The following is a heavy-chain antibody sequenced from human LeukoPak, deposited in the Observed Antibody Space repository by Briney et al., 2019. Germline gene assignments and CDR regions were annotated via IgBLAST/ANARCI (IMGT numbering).Heavy chain of an antibody. CDR1: GFTFSNYE. CDR2: ISSSGLTM. V-gene: IGHV3-48*03. CDR3: ARDLSHCSGGSCYSAHFDY. J-gene: IGHJ4*02. D-gene: IGHD2-15*01. Sequence: GGSLRLSCAASGFTFSNYEMNWVRQAPGRGLEWVSYISSSGLTMYYADSVKGRFTISRDNAKKSLYLQMNSLRAEDTAVYYCARDLSHCSGGSCYSAHFDYWGLGTLVTVSS.